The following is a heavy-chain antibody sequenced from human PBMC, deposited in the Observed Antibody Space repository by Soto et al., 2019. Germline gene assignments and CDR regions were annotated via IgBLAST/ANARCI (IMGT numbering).Heavy chain of an antibody. CDR1: GGTFSSYA. CDR3: ASSSSWLDAFDI. D-gene: IGHD6-13*01. V-gene: IGHV1-69*13. Sequence: GASVKVSCKASGGTFSSYAISWVRQAPGQGLEWMGGIIPIFGTANYAQKFQGRVTITADESTSTAYMELSSLRSEDTAVYYCASSSSWLDAFDIWGQGTMVTVSS. J-gene: IGHJ3*02. CDR2: IIPIFGTA.